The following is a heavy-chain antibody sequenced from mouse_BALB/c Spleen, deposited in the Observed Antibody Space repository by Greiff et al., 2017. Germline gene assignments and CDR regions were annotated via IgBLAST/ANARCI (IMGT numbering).Heavy chain of an antibody. CDR3: ARGRGGYAMDY. CDR2: ISSGGST. V-gene: IGHV5-6-5*01. CDR1: GFTFSSYA. Sequence: DVMLVESGGGLVKPGGSLKLSCAASGFTFSSYAMSWVRQTPEKRLEWVASISSGGSTYYPDSVKGRFTISRDNARNILYLQMSSLRSEDTAMYYCARGRGGYAMDYWGQGTSVTVSS. J-gene: IGHJ4*01.